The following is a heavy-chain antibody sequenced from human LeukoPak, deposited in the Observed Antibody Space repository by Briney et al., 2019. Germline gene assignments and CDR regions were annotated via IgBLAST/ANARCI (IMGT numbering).Heavy chain of an antibody. J-gene: IGHJ6*03. CDR3: ARVTGSSYYYYYMDV. D-gene: IGHD6-6*01. CDR2: ISAYNGNT. CDR1: GYTFTSYG. Sequence: GASVKVSCKASGYTFTSYGISWVRQAPGQGLEWMGWISAYNGNTNYAQELQGRVTMTTDTSTSTAYMELRSLRSDDTAVYYCARVTGSSYYYYYMDVWGKGTTVTVSS. V-gene: IGHV1-18*01.